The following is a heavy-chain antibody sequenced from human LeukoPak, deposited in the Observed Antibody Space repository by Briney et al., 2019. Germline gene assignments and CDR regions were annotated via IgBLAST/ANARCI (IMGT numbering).Heavy chain of an antibody. J-gene: IGHJ5*01. CDR2: VKQDGSEK. D-gene: IGHD4-17*01. CDR1: GFTFSSYW. CDR3: AKEGDYPILTHDS. Sequence: GGSLRLSSAASGFTFSSYWMNWLRQAPGKGLEWVANVKQDGSEKYYVDSVKGRFTISRDNAKNSLYLQMNSLRAEDTAVYYCAKEGDYPILTHDSWGQGALVTVSS. V-gene: IGHV3-7*01.